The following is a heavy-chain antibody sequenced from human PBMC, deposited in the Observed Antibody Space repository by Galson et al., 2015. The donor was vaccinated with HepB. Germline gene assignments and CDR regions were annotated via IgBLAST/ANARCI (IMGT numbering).Heavy chain of an antibody. CDR2: ISSSSSYI. D-gene: IGHD3-10*01. CDR1: GFTFSSYS. Sequence: SLRLSCAASGFTFSSYSMNWVRQAPGKGLEWVSSISSSSSYIYYADSVKGRFTISRDNAKNSLYLQMNSLRAEDTAVYYCASGMGYGSGSYLKKDYWGQGTLVTVSS. V-gene: IGHV3-21*01. J-gene: IGHJ4*02. CDR3: ASGMGYGSGSYLKKDY.